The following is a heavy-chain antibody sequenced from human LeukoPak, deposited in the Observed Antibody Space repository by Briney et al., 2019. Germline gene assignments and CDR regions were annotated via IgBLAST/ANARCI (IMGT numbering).Heavy chain of an antibody. Sequence: GGSLGLSCAASGFMFKSYAMSWVRQAPGKGLEWVSGISGRGDITNYADSVKGRFTISRDNSNNTVHLHLHGLTLEDSAVYYYAKDIFSSVGIPDYWGQGTRVTVSS. CDR2: ISGRGDIT. CDR3: AKDIFSSVGIPDY. D-gene: IGHD1-26*01. V-gene: IGHV3-23*01. CDR1: GFMFKSYA. J-gene: IGHJ4*02.